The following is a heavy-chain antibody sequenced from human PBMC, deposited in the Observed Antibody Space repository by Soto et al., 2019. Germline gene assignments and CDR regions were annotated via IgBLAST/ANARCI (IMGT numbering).Heavy chain of an antibody. D-gene: IGHD2-15*01. CDR2: ISPFNGNT. CDR3: ARDRGLAYCSSGSCATTFDY. V-gene: IGHV1-18*01. Sequence: VQLVQSGAEVKKPGASVKVSCKASGYTFDSNGINWVRQAPGQGLQWMGWISPFNGNTNYAQNFQDRVTMTTYTSTTTAYLELRSLRSDDTAFYYCARDRGLAYCSSGSCATTFDYWGQGTLVTVSS. J-gene: IGHJ4*02. CDR1: GYTFDSNG.